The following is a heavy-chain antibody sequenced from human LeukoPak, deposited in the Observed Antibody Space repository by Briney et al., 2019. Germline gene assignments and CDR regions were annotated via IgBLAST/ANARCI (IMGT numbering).Heavy chain of an antibody. J-gene: IGHJ5*02. Sequence: GASVKVSCKTSGYTFTGYYIHWVRQAPGQGLEWMGWISAYNGNTNYAQKLQGRVTMTTDTSTSTAYMELRSLRSDDTAVYYCARTCYYDSSGNWFDPWGQGTLVTVSS. V-gene: IGHV1-18*04. CDR1: GYTFTGYY. D-gene: IGHD3-22*01. CDR3: ARTCYYDSSGNWFDP. CDR2: ISAYNGNT.